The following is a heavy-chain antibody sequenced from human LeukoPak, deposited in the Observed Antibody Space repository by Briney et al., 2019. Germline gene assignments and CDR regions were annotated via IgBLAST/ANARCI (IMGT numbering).Heavy chain of an antibody. V-gene: IGHV4-39*07. Sequence: SETLSLTCTVSGGSISSSSYYWGWIRQPPGKGLEWIGSIYYSGSTYYNPSLKSRVTISVDTSKNQFSLKLSSVTAADTAAYYCARRYYDILTGYSAIDYWGQGTLVTVSS. CDR3: ARRYYDILTGYSAIDY. CDR2: IYYSGST. CDR1: GGSISSSSYY. J-gene: IGHJ4*02. D-gene: IGHD3-9*01.